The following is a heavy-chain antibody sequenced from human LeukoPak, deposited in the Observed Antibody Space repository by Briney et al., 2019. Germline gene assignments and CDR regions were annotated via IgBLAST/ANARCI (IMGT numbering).Heavy chain of an antibody. Sequence: PGGSLRLSCAASGFTFSSYGMHWVRQAPGKGLEWVAVISYDGSNKYYADSVKGRFTISRDNSKNTLYLQMSSLRAEDTAVYYCVKDYTSGWTRWFDPWGQGTLVTVSS. J-gene: IGHJ5*02. CDR1: GFTFSSYG. V-gene: IGHV3-30*18. CDR2: ISYDGSNK. D-gene: IGHD6-25*01. CDR3: VKDYTSGWTRWFDP.